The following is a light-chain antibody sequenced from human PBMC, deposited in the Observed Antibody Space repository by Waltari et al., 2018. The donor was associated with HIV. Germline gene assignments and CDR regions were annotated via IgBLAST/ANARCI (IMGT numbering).Light chain of an antibody. J-gene: IGLJ2*01. CDR3: ATWDDTLSGHVV. CDR2: RNN. CDR1: SSNIGSNY. V-gene: IGLV1-47*01. Sequence: QSVLTQPPSASGTPGQRITISCSGSSSNIGSNYVYWYQQLPGTAPKLLISRNNQRPSGVPDRFSGSQSGTSASLAISGLRSEDEADYYCATWDDTLSGHVVFGGGTKLNVL.